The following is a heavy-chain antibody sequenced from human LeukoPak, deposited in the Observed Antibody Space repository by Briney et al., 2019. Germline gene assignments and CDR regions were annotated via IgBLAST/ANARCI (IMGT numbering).Heavy chain of an antibody. D-gene: IGHD5-12*01. J-gene: IGHJ4*02. CDR1: GGSVSGGSYY. V-gene: IGHV4-61*09. CDR2: IYTGGST. CDR3: ARVGYSGYDFRGGFDY. Sequence: SETLSLTCTVSGGSVSGGSYYWYWIRQPAGKGLEWIGHIYTGGSTNYNPSLKSRVTISVDTSKNQFSLKLSSVTAADTAVYYCARVGYSGYDFRGGFDYWGQGTLVTVSS.